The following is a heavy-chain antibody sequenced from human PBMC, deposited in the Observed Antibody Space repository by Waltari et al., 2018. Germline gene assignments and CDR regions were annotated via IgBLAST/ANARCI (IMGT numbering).Heavy chain of an antibody. J-gene: IGHJ4*02. V-gene: IGHV4-39*07. CDR3: AGGLEELLPEGWFDY. Sequence: QLQLQESGPGLVKPSETLSLTCTVSGGSISSSSYYWGWIRQPPGKGLEWIGSIYYSGSTHHNPSLKSPVTIAGDTSKNQCSLKLSSVTAADTAVYCCAGGLEELLPEGWFDYWGQGTLVTVSS. CDR2: IYYSGST. D-gene: IGHD1-26*01. CDR1: GGSISSSSYY.